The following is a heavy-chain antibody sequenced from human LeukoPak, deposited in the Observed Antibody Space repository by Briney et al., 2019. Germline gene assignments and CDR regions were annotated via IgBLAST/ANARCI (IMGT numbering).Heavy chain of an antibody. V-gene: IGHV1-8*03. CDR3: ARLHPGYYFDY. CDR1: GYTFTSYG. Sequence: GASVKVSCKASGYTFTSYGINWVRQATGQGLEWMGWMNPNSGNTGYAQKFQGRVTITRNTSISTAYMELSSLRSEDTAVYYCARLHPGYYFDYWGQGTLVTVSS. CDR2: MNPNSGNT. J-gene: IGHJ4*02.